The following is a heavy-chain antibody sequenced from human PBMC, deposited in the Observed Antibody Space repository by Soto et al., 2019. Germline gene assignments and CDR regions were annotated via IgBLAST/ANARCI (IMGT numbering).Heavy chain of an antibody. CDR1: GFTFGDYS. J-gene: IGHJ6*02. D-gene: IGHD1-26*01. CDR2: IRSKAYGGTT. Sequence: GGSLSLSCTASGFTFGDYSMSWVRHAPGKGLEWVGFIRSKAYGGTTEYAASVKGRFTISRDDSKSIAYLQMNSLKTEDTAVYYCTSPGIVGATHYYGMDVWGQGTTVTVSS. V-gene: IGHV3-49*04. CDR3: TSPGIVGATHYYGMDV.